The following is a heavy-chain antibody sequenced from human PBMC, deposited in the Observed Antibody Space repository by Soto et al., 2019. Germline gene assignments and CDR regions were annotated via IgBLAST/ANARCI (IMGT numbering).Heavy chain of an antibody. CDR2: ISYDGSNK. CDR1: GFTFSSYA. Sequence: QVQLVESGGGVVQPGRSLRLSCAASGFTFSSYAMHWVRQAPGKGLEGVAVISYDGSNKYYADSVKGRFTISRDNSKNTLDLQMNSLRAEDTAVYYCARDEWGGARWFDPWGQGTLVTVSS. CDR3: ARDEWGGARWFDP. J-gene: IGHJ5*02. V-gene: IGHV3-30-3*01. D-gene: IGHD2-21*01.